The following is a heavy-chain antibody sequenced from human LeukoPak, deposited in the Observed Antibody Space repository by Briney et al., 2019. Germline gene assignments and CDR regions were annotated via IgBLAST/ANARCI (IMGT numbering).Heavy chain of an antibody. CDR2: IYPGDSDT. CDR1: GYSFTSYW. CDR3: ARLALKGDPHFELYYFDY. J-gene: IGHJ4*02. Sequence: GDSLKISCKGSGYSFTSYWIGWVRQMPGKGLEWMGIIYPGDSDTRYSPSFQGQVTISADKSISTAYLQWSSLKASDTAMYYCARLALKGDPHFELYYFDYWGQGTLVTVSS. D-gene: IGHD3-16*01. V-gene: IGHV5-51*01.